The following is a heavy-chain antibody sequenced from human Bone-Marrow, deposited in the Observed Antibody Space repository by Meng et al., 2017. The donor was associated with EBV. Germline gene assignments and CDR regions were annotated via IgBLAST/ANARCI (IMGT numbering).Heavy chain of an antibody. Sequence: HITLTEFGPTLVKPTQTLTLTCTFSGFSLSTRGVGVGWIRQPPGKALEWLAVIYWDDDKRYSPSLKSRLTITKDTSKKQVVLTMTNMDPVDAATYYCAHLIAARPFDYWGQGTLVTVSS. J-gene: IGHJ4*02. CDR2: IYWDDDK. D-gene: IGHD6-6*01. CDR1: GFSLSTRGVG. V-gene: IGHV2-5*02. CDR3: AHLIAARPFDY.